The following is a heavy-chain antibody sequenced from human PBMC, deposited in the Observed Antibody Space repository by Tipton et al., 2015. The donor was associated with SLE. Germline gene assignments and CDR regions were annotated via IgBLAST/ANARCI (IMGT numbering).Heavy chain of an antibody. D-gene: IGHD6-13*01. CDR2: INHSGST. Sequence: TLSLTCAVCGGSFSGYYWSWIRQPPGKGLEWIGEINHSGSTNYNPSLKSRVTISVDTSKNQFSLKLSSVTAADTAVYYCARVVAAAGTAFDIWGQGTMVTVSS. CDR1: GGSFSGYY. J-gene: IGHJ3*02. V-gene: IGHV4-34*01. CDR3: ARVVAAAGTAFDI.